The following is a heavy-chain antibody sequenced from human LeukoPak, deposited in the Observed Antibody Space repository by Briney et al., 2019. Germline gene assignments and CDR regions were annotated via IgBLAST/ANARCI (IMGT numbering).Heavy chain of an antibody. CDR3: ARENIELVPAAVDGWFDP. CDR1: GDSISGVSSY. J-gene: IGHJ5*02. CDR2: IYSSGNT. D-gene: IGHD2-2*01. V-gene: IGHV4-61*02. Sequence: SETLSLTCTVSGDSISGVSSYWSWIRQPAWKALEWIGRIYSSGNTNYNPSLKSRVTMSLDTSKNQFSLKLTSVTAADTAVYYCARENIELVPAAVDGWFDPWGQGTLVTVSS.